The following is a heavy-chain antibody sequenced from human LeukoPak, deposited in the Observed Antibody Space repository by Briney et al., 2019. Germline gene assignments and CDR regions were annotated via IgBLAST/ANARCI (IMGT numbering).Heavy chain of an antibody. CDR1: GFTFSSYG. J-gene: IGHJ4*02. D-gene: IGHD4-11*01. V-gene: IGHV3-30*03. CDR3: AIGGYGNYVEAFDY. CDR2: ISYDGSKK. Sequence: PGGSLRLSCAAFGFTFSSYGMHWVRQAPGKGLDWVAVISYDGSKKYYAESVKGRFTISRDNSKNTLYLQMNSLRAEDTAVYSCAIGGYGNYVEAFDYWGQGTLVTVSS.